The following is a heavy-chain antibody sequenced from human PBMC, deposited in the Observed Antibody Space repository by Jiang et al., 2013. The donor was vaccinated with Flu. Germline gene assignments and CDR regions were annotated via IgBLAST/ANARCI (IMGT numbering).Heavy chain of an antibody. J-gene: IGHJ6*02. V-gene: IGHV1-69*04. CDR1: GGTFSSYA. CDR2: IIPILGIA. D-gene: IGHD2-15*01. Sequence: SGAEVKKPGSSVKVSCKASGGTFSSYAISWVRQAPGQGLEWMGRIIPILGIANYAQKFQGRVTITADKSTSTAYMELSSLRSEDTAVYYCARDLTPGWSPSVSMDVWGQGTTVTVSS. CDR3: ARDLTPGWSPSVSMDV.